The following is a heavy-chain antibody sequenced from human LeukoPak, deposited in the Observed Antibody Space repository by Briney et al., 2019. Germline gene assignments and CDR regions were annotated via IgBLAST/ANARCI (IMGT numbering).Heavy chain of an antibody. CDR3: AKGRYSSGWLHDY. CDR1: GFTVSSNY. V-gene: IGHV3-23*01. D-gene: IGHD6-19*01. CDR2: ISGSGGST. J-gene: IGHJ4*02. Sequence: PGGSLRLSCAASGFTVSSNYMSWVRQAPGKGLEWVSAISGSGGSTYYADSVKGRFTISRDNSKNTLYLQMNSLRAEDTAVYYCAKGRYSSGWLHDYWGQGTLVTVSS.